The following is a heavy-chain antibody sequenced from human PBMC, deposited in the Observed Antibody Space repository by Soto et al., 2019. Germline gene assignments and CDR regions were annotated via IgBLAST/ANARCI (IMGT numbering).Heavy chain of an antibody. J-gene: IGHJ4*02. CDR1: GYTFSSIG. D-gene: IGHD3-10*01. CDR3: VRDLDGSGSYYTNY. CDR2: ISPHKDDT. V-gene: IGHV1-18*01. Sequence: QVQLVQSGAEVKKPGASVTVSSKTSGYTFSSIGISWVRQAPGQGLEWMGWISPHKDDTYYAQRLQGRVTMTTDTSTSTAYMELRSLRSDDTAVYFCVRDLDGSGSYYTNYWGQGTLVTVSS.